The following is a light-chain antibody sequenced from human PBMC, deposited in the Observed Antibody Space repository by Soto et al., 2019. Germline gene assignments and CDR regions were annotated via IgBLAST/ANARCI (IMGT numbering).Light chain of an antibody. Sequence: VLTQTPRSSPVSLGQPASFSCRCRESLLHSDGKTYLGWLHKRPGPPPRLLIYPISKRPPGPPDICSSGCAAKHSPTNISRVADEYVGSYFCMHATQLRTCGQGTKGDI. CDR2: PIS. CDR1: ESLLHSDGKTY. CDR3: MHATQLRT. J-gene: IGKJ1*01. V-gene: IGKV2-24*01.